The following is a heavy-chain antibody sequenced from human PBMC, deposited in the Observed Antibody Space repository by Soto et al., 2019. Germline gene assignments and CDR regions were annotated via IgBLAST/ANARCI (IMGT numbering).Heavy chain of an antibody. D-gene: IGHD1-1*01. CDR1: GYTFSNYA. CDR3: ARATSLIMAATAY. V-gene: IGHV1-18*04. CDR2: VSPYNGNA. Sequence: ASVKVSCKTSGYTFSNYAISWVRQAPGQGLEWMGWVSPYNGNANYTEKFQGRVSMTTDTSTTTAYMELTSLTSDDTAIYYCARATSLIMAATAYWGQGTLVTVSS. J-gene: IGHJ4*02.